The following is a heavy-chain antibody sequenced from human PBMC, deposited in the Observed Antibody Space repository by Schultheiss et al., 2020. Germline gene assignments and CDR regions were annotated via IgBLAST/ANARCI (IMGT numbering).Heavy chain of an antibody. Sequence: GGSLRLSCAASGFTFSSYAMSWVRQAPGKGLEWVSYISSSSSTIYYADSVKGRFTISRDNAKNSLYLQMNSLRAEDTAVYYCARGRQILEWLGDVGYWGQGTLVTVSS. V-gene: IGHV3-48*01. CDR1: GFTFSSYA. CDR3: ARGRQILEWLGDVGY. J-gene: IGHJ4*02. D-gene: IGHD3-3*01. CDR2: ISSSSSTI.